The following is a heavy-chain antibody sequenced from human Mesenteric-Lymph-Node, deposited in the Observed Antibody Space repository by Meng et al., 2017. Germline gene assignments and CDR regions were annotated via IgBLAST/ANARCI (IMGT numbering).Heavy chain of an antibody. V-gene: IGHV1-69*06. D-gene: IGHD2-15*01. CDR1: GYTFTSYG. Sequence: SVKVSCKASGYTFTSYGISWVRQAPGQGLEWMGGIIPIFGTANYAQKFQGRVTITADKSTSTAYMELSSLRAEDTAVYYCASGVGVVVAATPGSPWDVWGQGTTVTVSS. J-gene: IGHJ6*02. CDR3: ASGVGVVVAATPGSPWDV. CDR2: IIPIFGTA.